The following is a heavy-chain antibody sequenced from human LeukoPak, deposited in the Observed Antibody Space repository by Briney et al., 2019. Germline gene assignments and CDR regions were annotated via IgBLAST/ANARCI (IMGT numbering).Heavy chain of an antibody. CDR2: IYHSGST. D-gene: IGHD6-13*01. Sequence: SETLSLTCTVSGYSISSGYYWGWIRQPPGKGLEWIGSIYHSGSTYYNPSLKSRVTISVDTSKNQFSLKLSSVTAADTAMYYCARRMSAPGTWYPSRFDYWGQGTLVTVSS. V-gene: IGHV4-38-2*02. J-gene: IGHJ4*02. CDR1: GYSISSGYY. CDR3: ARRMSAPGTWYPSRFDY.